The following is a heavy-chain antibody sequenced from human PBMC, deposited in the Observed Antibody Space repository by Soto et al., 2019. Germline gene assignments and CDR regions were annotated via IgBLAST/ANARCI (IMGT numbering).Heavy chain of an antibody. Sequence: EVQLLESGGGLVQPGGSLRLSCAASGFTFSSYAMSWVRQAPGKGLEWVSAISGSGGSTYYADSVKGRFTISRDNSKNTLYLQMNSLRAEDKAVYYCAKIEMATTNFDYWGQGTLVTVSS. CDR3: AKIEMATTNFDY. CDR1: GFTFSSYA. CDR2: ISGSGGST. J-gene: IGHJ4*02. V-gene: IGHV3-23*01. D-gene: IGHD5-12*01.